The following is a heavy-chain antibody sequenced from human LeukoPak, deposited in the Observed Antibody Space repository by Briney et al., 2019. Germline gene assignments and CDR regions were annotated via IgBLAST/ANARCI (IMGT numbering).Heavy chain of an antibody. CDR1: GFTFDDYG. Sequence: GGSLRLSCAASGFTFDDYGMSWVRQAPGKGLEWVSGINWNGGSTGYADSVKGRFTISRDNAKNSLYLQMNSLRAEDTALYYCARSREKGLVVPAASNFDYWGQGTLVTVSS. J-gene: IGHJ4*02. CDR3: ARSREKGLVVPAASNFDY. D-gene: IGHD2-2*01. CDR2: INWNGGST. V-gene: IGHV3-20*04.